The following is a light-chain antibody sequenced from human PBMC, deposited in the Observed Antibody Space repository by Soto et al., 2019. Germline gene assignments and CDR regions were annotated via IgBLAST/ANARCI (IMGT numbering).Light chain of an antibody. CDR3: QQYNNWPYT. Sequence: EIGMTQAPATLSVSPGERATLSCRASQSVSSNFAGYQQNPGQAHRLLIYGASSRATGIPARFSGSGSGTEFTLTISSLQSADFAVYYCQQYNNWPYTFGQGTKLEIK. J-gene: IGKJ2*01. V-gene: IGKV3-15*01. CDR2: GAS. CDR1: QSVSSN.